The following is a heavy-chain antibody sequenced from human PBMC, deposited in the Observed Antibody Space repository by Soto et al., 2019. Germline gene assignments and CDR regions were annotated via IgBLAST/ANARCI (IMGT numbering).Heavy chain of an antibody. V-gene: IGHV4-30-4*01. Sequence: PSETLSLTCAVSGYSISSGYYWGWIRQPPGKGLEWIGYIYYSGSTYYNPSLKSRVTISVDTSKNQFSLKLSSVTAADTAVYYCASFIPRGYSYGINIDYWGQGTLVTVSS. CDR1: GYSISSGYY. D-gene: IGHD5-18*01. J-gene: IGHJ4*02. CDR2: IYYSGST. CDR3: ASFIPRGYSYGINIDY.